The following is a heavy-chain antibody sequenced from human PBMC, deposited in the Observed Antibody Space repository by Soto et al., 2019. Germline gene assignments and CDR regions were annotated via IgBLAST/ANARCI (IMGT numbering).Heavy chain of an antibody. Sequence: QITLKESGPTLVKPTQTLTLTCSFSGFSLSTRGVGVGWIRQPPGKALEWLALMYWDDDKRYSPSLKSRLTNTKDTSNNQLVLTRTNMDPVDTATDYCAPADGYVKSDACDIWGQGTKVTVSS. CDR1: GFSLSTRGVG. J-gene: IGHJ3*02. CDR2: MYWDDDK. V-gene: IGHV2-5*02. D-gene: IGHD3-16*01. CDR3: APADGYVKSDACDI.